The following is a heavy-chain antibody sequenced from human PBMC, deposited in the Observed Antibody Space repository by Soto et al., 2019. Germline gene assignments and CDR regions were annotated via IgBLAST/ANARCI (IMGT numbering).Heavy chain of an antibody. D-gene: IGHD3-10*01. CDR1: GFTFRDCY. CDR2: ISSSGSTI. Sequence: PGGSLRLSCAASGFTFRDCYMSWVRQAPGKGLEWVSYISSSGSTIYDADSVKGRFTISRDNAKNSLYLQMNSLRAEDTAVYYCARAYYFGSGSYYNREWGYYGMDVWGQGTTVTVSS. J-gene: IGHJ6*02. CDR3: ARAYYFGSGSYYNREWGYYGMDV. V-gene: IGHV3-11*01.